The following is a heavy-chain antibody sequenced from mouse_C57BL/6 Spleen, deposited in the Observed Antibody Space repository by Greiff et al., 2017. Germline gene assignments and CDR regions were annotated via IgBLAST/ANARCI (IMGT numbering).Heavy chain of an antibody. D-gene: IGHD1-1*01. V-gene: IGHV7-3*01. CDR2: IRNKANGYTT. J-gene: IGHJ1*03. Sequence: EVHLVESGGGLVQPGGSLSLSCAASGFTFTDYYMSWVRQPPGKALEWLGFIRNKANGYTTEYSASVKGRFTISRDNSQSILYLQMNALRAEDSATYYCAFDYGSSWYFDVWGTGTTVTVSS. CDR3: AFDYGSSWYFDV. CDR1: GFTFTDYY.